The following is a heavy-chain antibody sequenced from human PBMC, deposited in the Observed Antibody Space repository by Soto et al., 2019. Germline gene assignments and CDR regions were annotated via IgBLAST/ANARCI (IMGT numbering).Heavy chain of an antibody. CDR2: ISYDGSNK. Sequence: QVQLVESGGGVVQPGRSLRLSCAASGFTFSSYGMHWVRQAPGKGLERVAVISYDGSNKYYADSVKGRFTISRDNSKNTLYLQMNSLRAEDTAVYYCAKVLSSGWYRHGAFDIWGQGTMVTVSS. D-gene: IGHD6-19*01. CDR1: GFTFSSYG. V-gene: IGHV3-30*18. J-gene: IGHJ3*02. CDR3: AKVLSSGWYRHGAFDI.